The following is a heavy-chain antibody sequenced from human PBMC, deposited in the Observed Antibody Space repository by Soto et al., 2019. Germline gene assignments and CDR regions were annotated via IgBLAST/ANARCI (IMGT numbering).Heavy chain of an antibody. Sequence: QVQLQESGPGLVKASETLSITCTVSGGSTSPYYWSWLRQPPGKGLEWIGFIDYSGGARYNPSLKGRITMSLDTSENQLSLKLSSMTAADTAVYFCARGSPWELYDYWGQGTLVTVSS. V-gene: IGHV4-59*01. CDR1: GGSTSPYY. CDR2: IDYSGGA. D-gene: IGHD1-7*01. J-gene: IGHJ4*02. CDR3: ARGSPWELYDY.